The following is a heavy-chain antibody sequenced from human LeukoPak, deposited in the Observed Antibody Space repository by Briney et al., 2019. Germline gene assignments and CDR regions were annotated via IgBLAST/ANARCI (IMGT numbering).Heavy chain of an antibody. CDR2: TYYRSKLYN. Sequence: SQTLSLTCALSGDILSSNSAAWNWVRQSPSRGLEWLGRTYYRSKLYNDYAVSVKSRITINPDTSKNQFSLQLNSVTPEDTAVYYCARLEVTTMWGDYYGMDVWGQGTTVTVSS. D-gene: IGHD4-17*01. J-gene: IGHJ6*02. CDR3: ARLEVTTMWGDYYGMDV. V-gene: IGHV6-1*01. CDR1: GDILSSNSAA.